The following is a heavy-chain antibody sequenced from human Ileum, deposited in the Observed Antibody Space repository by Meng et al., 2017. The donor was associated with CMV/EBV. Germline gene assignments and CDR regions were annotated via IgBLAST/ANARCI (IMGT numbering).Heavy chain of an antibody. CDR2: ISYSGTA. D-gene: IGHD3-10*01. V-gene: IGHV4-39*07. CDR3: ARDSTYPSGLDY. J-gene: IGHJ4*02. CDR1: GGSISSSLYY. Sequence: QLPLQESGPGLVKPSETLSLTCTVSGGSISSSLYYWGWIRQPPGKGLEWIGTISYSGTAFYNLSLKSRVAISIDTSKFQFSLKLSSVTATDTAVYYCARDSTYPSGLDYWGQGTLVTVSS.